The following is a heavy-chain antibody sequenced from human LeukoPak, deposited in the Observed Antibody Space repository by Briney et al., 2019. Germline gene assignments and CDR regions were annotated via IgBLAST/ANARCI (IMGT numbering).Heavy chain of an antibody. CDR2: INPNSGGT. V-gene: IGHV1-2*02. J-gene: IGHJ4*02. CDR1: GYTFTGYY. Sequence: GASVKVSCKASGYTFTGYYMHWVRQAPGQGLEWMGWINPNSGGTNYAQKFQGRVTMTRDTSISTAYMELSRLRSDDTAVYYCARVTARLSIGWVYWGQGTLVTVSS. CDR3: ARVTARLSIGWVY. D-gene: IGHD6-6*01.